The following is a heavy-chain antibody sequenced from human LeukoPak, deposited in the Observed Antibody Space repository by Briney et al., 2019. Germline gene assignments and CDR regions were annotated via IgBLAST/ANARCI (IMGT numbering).Heavy chain of an antibody. CDR3: ARDRLTGIPKAFDI. Sequence: SETLSLTCTVSGGSISSSSYYWGWIRQPPGKGLESIGYIYYSGSTYYNPSLKSRVTISVDTSKNQFSLKLSSVTAADTAVYYCARDRLTGIPKAFDIWGQGTMVTVSS. CDR2: IYYSGST. J-gene: IGHJ3*02. V-gene: IGHV4-31*03. D-gene: IGHD1-14*01. CDR1: GGSISSSSYY.